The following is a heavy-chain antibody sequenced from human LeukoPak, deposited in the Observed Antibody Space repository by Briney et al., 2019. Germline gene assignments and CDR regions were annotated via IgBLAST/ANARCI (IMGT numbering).Heavy chain of an antibody. Sequence: SETLSLTCTVSGGSISSYYWSWIRQPPGKGLEWIGYIYHSGSTFYNPSLKSRVTISVDRSKNQFSLKLSSVTAADTAVYYCARGRNIVVVVAATDYYYYGMDVWGQGTTVTVSS. D-gene: IGHD2-15*01. V-gene: IGHV4-59*12. CDR1: GGSISSYY. J-gene: IGHJ6*02. CDR3: ARGRNIVVVVAATDYYYYGMDV. CDR2: IYHSGST.